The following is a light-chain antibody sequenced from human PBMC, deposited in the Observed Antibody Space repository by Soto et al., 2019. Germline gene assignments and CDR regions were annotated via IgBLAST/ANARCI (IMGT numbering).Light chain of an antibody. Sequence: DIQMTQSPYTLSASVGDRVTITCRASQSISDWLAWYQQKPGKAPKILIYDASSLESGVPSRFSGSGSGTEFTLTISSLQPDDFAIYYCQQYKSYYPTFGQGTRVEIK. CDR2: DAS. CDR3: QQYKSYYPT. V-gene: IGKV1-5*01. CDR1: QSISDW. J-gene: IGKJ1*01.